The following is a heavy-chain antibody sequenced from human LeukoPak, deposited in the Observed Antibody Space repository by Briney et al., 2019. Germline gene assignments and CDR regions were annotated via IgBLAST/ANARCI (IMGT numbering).Heavy chain of an antibody. V-gene: IGHV4-39*01. Sequence: GSLRLSCSASGFTFRSYAVHWVRQAPGKGLEWIGNLYDSGSTYYNPSLKSRVTISVDTSNNQFSLKLSSVTAADTAVYYCARHTRPGYSGYENAFDIWGQGTMVTVSS. CDR1: GFTFRSYAVH. CDR3: ARHTRPGYSGYENAFDI. J-gene: IGHJ3*02. D-gene: IGHD5-12*01. CDR2: LYDSGST.